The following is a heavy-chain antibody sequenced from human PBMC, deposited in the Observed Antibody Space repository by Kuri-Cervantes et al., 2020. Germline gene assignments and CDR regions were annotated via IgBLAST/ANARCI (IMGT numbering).Heavy chain of an antibody. CDR3: ARTLIGRTTWASAAGDY. V-gene: IGHV1-2*02. CDR2: INPDSGGT. Sequence: ASVKVSCKASGYTFTAYYMHWVRQAPGQGLEWMGWINPDSGGTNYAQKFQGRVTMTRDTSISTAYLEVSSLGSDDTAVYYCARTLIGRTTWASAAGDYWGQGTLVTGSS. CDR1: GYTFTAYY. J-gene: IGHJ4*02. D-gene: IGHD2/OR15-2a*01.